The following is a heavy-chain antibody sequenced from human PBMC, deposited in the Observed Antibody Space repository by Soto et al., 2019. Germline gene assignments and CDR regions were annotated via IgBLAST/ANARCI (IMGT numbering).Heavy chain of an antibody. Sequence: SETLSLTCAVYGGSFSGYYWSWIRQPPGKGLEWIGEINHSGSTNYNPSLKSRVTISVDTSKNQFSLKLSSVTAADTAVYYCARDRYNWNYWGQGTLVTVSS. CDR1: GGSFSGYY. J-gene: IGHJ4*02. CDR3: ARDRYNWNY. V-gene: IGHV4-34*01. CDR2: INHSGST. D-gene: IGHD1-20*01.